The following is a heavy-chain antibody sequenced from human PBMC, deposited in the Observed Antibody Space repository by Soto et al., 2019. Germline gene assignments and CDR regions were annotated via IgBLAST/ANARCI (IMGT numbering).Heavy chain of an antibody. Sequence: SETLSLTCTVSGGSISSGDYYWSWIRQPPGKGLEWIGYIYYSGSTYYNPSLKSRVTISVDTSKNQFSLKLSSVTAADTAVYYCARVGVPVRHWFDPWGQGTLVTVSS. CDR1: GGSISSGDYY. D-gene: IGHD2-2*01. J-gene: IGHJ5*02. CDR2: IYYSGST. CDR3: ARVGVPVRHWFDP. V-gene: IGHV4-30-4*01.